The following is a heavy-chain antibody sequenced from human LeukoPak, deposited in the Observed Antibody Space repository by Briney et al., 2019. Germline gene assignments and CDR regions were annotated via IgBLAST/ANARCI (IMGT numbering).Heavy chain of an antibody. CDR2: VYSGGST. CDR1: GFTVSSNY. V-gene: IGHV3-66*01. D-gene: IGHD4-17*01. Sequence: PGGSLRLSCAAPGFTVSSNYMSWVRQAPGKGLEWVSVVYSGGSTYYADSVKGRFTFSRDNSKSTLYLQMNSLRAEDTAVYYCARGYGYFDYWGQGTLVTVSS. CDR3: ARGYGYFDY. J-gene: IGHJ4*02.